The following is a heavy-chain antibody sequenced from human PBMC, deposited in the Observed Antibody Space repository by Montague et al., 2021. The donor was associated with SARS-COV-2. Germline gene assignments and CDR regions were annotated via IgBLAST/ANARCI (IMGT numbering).Heavy chain of an antibody. V-gene: IGHV4-34*01. CDR2: INHSGSS. J-gene: IGHJ6*02. Sequence: SETLSLTCAVYGGSFSGYYWSWIRKPPGKGLEWNGEINHSGSSNYNPSLKGRVTISVDTSKNQFSLTLSCVTAADTAVYYCAGVRYYGSGTSLGMDVWGQGTTVTVSS. D-gene: IGHD3-10*01. CDR3: AGVRYYGSGTSLGMDV. CDR1: GGSFSGYY.